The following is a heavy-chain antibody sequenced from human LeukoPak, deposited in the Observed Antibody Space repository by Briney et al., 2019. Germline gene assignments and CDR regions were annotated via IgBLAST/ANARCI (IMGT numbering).Heavy chain of an antibody. Sequence: PSETLSLTCAVYGGSFSGYYWSWIRQPPGKGLEWIGEINHSGSTSYNPSLKSRVTISVDTSKNQFSLKLSSVTAADTAVYYCARGIYSGYGRLDYWGQGTLVTVSS. D-gene: IGHD5-12*01. CDR2: INHSGST. CDR1: GGSFSGYY. V-gene: IGHV4-34*01. CDR3: ARGIYSGYGRLDY. J-gene: IGHJ4*02.